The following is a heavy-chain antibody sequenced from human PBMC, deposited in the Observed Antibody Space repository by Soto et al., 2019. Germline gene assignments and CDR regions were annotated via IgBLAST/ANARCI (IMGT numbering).Heavy chain of an antibody. J-gene: IGHJ4*03. CDR1: GYSFTSYW. Sequence: LGESLKISCKGSGYSFTSYWIGWVRQMPGKGLEWMGIIYPGDSDTRYSPSFQGQVTISADKSISTAYLQWSSLKASDTAMYYCAACYDILTGYPCYFDYWGPATLLTGSS. D-gene: IGHD3-9*01. V-gene: IGHV5-51*01. CDR2: IYPGDSDT. CDR3: AACYDILTGYPCYFDY.